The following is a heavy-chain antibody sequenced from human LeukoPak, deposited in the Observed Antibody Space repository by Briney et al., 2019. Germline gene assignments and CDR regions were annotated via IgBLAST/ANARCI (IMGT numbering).Heavy chain of an antibody. CDR1: GFTFDDYA. D-gene: IGHD1-26*01. Sequence: GRSLRLSCAASGFTFDDYAMHWVRQAPGKGLEWVSGISWNSGSIGYADSVKGRFTISRDNAKNSLYLQMNSLRAEDTALYYCAKDISASGYSDYWGQGTLVTVSS. CDR3: AKDISASGYSDY. CDR2: ISWNSGSI. V-gene: IGHV3-9*01. J-gene: IGHJ4*02.